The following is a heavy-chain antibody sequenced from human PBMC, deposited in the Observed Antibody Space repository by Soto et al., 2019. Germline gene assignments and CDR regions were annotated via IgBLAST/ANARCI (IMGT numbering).Heavy chain of an antibody. CDR3: ARSPPKVRYFVGGFDY. V-gene: IGHV3-11*01. CDR1: GFTFSDYY. CDR2: ISSSGSTI. Sequence: GGSLRLSCAASGFTFSDYYMSWIRQAPGKGLEWVSYISSSGSTIYYADSVKGRFTISRDNAKNSLYLQMNSLRAEDTAVYYCARSPPKVRYFVGGFDYWGQGTLVTVSS. J-gene: IGHJ4*02. D-gene: IGHD3-9*01.